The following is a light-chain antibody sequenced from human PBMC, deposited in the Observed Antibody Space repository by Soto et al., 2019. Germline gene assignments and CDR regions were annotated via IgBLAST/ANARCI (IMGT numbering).Light chain of an antibody. Sequence: QSVLKQPPSVSAAPGQKVTISCSGSSPNIGITSVSWYQQLPEAAPKLLIYENDKRPSGIPDRFSGSKSGTSATLGITGLQTGDEADYYCGTWDSSLSADVFGTGTKVTVL. CDR2: END. V-gene: IGLV1-51*02. CDR3: GTWDSSLSADV. CDR1: SPNIGITS. J-gene: IGLJ1*01.